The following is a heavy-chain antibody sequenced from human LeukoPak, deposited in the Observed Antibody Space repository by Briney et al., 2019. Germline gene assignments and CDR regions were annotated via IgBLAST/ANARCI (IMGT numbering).Heavy chain of an antibody. CDR2: IHYSGST. CDR3: ARRYSSTWYGMDV. J-gene: IGHJ6*02. CDR1: GGSISTFY. V-gene: IGHV4-59*08. Sequence: SETLSLTCSVSGGSISTFYWSWIRQPPGKGLEWIGNIHYSGSTNYNPSLKSRVTISVDMSKNQFSLKLSSVTAADTAVYYCARRYSSTWYGMDVWGQGTTDTVSS. D-gene: IGHD6-13*01.